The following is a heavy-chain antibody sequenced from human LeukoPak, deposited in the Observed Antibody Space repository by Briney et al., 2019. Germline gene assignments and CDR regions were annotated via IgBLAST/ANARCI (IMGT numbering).Heavy chain of an antibody. CDR1: GFTFSSYD. V-gene: IGHV3-13*04. D-gene: IGHD6-13*01. J-gene: IGHJ4*02. Sequence: GGSLRLSCAASGFTFSSYDMHWVRQATGKGLEWVSGIGKTGDTYYSGSVKGRFTISGENAKESLYLEMNSLRAGDTAVYYCTRGAAGFDYWGQGTLVSVSS. CDR2: IGKTGDT. CDR3: TRGAAGFDY.